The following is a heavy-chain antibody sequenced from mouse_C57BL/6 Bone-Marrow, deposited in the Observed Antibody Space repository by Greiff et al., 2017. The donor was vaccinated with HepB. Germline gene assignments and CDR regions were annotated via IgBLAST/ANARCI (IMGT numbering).Heavy chain of an antibody. J-gene: IGHJ4*01. CDR1: GYTFTSYW. V-gene: IGHV1-69*01. CDR2: IDPSDSYT. CDR3: ALLLRSPYYAMDY. D-gene: IGHD1-1*01. Sequence: QVQLQQPGAELVMPGASVKLSCKASGYTFTSYWMHWVKQRPGQGLEWIGEIDPSDSYTNYNQKFKGKSTLTVDKSSSTAYMQLSSLTSEESAVYYCALLLRSPYYAMDYWGQGTSVTVSS.